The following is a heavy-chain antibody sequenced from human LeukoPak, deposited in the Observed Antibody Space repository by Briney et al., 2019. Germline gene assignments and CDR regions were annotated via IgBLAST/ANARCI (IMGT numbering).Heavy chain of an antibody. CDR3: ARDLGDAIAVAGQDWYYGMDV. V-gene: IGHV3-30*03. D-gene: IGHD6-19*01. Sequence: GGSLRLSCEASGFTFSSYGMHWVRQAPGKGLEWVAVISYDGSDKYYADSVKGRFTISRDNSKNTLYLQMNSLRAEDTAVYYCARDLGDAIAVAGQDWYYGMDVWGQGTTVTVSS. J-gene: IGHJ6*02. CDR1: GFTFSSYG. CDR2: ISYDGSDK.